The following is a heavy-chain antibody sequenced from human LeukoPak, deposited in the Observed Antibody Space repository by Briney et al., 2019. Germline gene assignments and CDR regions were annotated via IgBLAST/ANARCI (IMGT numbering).Heavy chain of an antibody. V-gene: IGHV3-30*03. J-gene: IGHJ4*02. CDR1: GFTFSSNA. Sequence: GGSLRLSCAASGFTFSSNAMHWVRQAPGRGLEWVAFISYEGSTIYYADSVKGRFTISRDNAKSSLYLQMNSLRVEDTAVYYCARDRHGYFDYWGQGTLVTVSS. CDR2: ISYEGSTI. CDR3: ARDRHGYFDY. D-gene: IGHD6-13*01.